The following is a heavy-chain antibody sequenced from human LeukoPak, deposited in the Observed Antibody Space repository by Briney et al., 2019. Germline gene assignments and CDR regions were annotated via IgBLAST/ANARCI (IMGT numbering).Heavy chain of an antibody. CDR1: GGSISSYY. V-gene: IGHV4-59*12. Sequence: PSETLSLTCTVSGGSISSYYWSWIRQPPGKGLEWIGYIYYSGSTNYNPSLKSRVTISVDTSKNQFSLKLSSVTAADTAVYYCARERGLWFGENGFDPWGQGTLVTVSS. CDR3: ARERGLWFGENGFDP. CDR2: IYYSGST. J-gene: IGHJ5*02. D-gene: IGHD3-10*01.